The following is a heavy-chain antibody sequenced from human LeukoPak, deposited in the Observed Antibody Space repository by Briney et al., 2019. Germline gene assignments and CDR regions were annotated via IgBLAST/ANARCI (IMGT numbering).Heavy chain of an antibody. CDR2: IYYSGST. Sequence: SETLSLTCTVSGGSVSSGSFYWSWIRQPPGKGLEWIGYIYYSGSTNYNPSLKSRVTMSVDTSKNQFSLNLSSVTAADTAMYYCAREFSGTSIAARVFDSWGQGTLVTVSS. D-gene: IGHD6-6*01. J-gene: IGHJ4*02. V-gene: IGHV4-61*01. CDR3: AREFSGTSIAARVFDS. CDR1: GGSVSSGSFY.